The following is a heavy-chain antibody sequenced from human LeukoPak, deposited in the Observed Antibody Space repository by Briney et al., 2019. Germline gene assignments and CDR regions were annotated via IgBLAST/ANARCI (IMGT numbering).Heavy chain of an antibody. Sequence: GASVKVSCKASGYTFTGYYMHWVRQAPGQGLEWMGWINPNSGGTNYAQKFQGRVTMTRDTSISTAYVELSRLRSDDTAVYYCARVLGIAVAGAGYWGQGTLVTVSS. CDR1: GYTFTGYY. CDR2: INPNSGGT. CDR3: ARVLGIAVAGAGY. D-gene: IGHD6-19*01. V-gene: IGHV1-2*02. J-gene: IGHJ4*02.